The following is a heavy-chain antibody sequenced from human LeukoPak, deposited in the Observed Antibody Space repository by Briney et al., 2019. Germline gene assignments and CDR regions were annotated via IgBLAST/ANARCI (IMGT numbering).Heavy chain of an antibody. CDR1: GGSISSYY. Sequence: SETLSLTCTVSGGSISSYYWSWIRQPPGKGLEWIGYIYYSGSTNYNPSLKSRVTISVDTSKNQFSLKLSSVTAADTAVYYCARACTSYDFWSGYYLNYYYGMDVWGQGTTVTVSS. V-gene: IGHV4-59*01. CDR2: IYYSGST. D-gene: IGHD3-3*01. CDR3: ARACTSYDFWSGYYLNYYYGMDV. J-gene: IGHJ6*02.